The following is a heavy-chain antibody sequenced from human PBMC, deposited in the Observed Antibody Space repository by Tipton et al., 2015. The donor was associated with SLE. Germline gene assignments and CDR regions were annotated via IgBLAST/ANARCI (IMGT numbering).Heavy chain of an antibody. Sequence: SLRLSCAASGFTFSSYGMHWVRQAPGKGLEWVAFIRYDGSNKYYADSVKGRFTISRDNSKNTLYLQMNSLRAEDTAVYYCAKEVYDSSGYYLDYWGQGTLVTVSS. D-gene: IGHD3-22*01. CDR3: AKEVYDSSGYYLDY. V-gene: IGHV3-30*02. J-gene: IGHJ4*02. CDR1: GFTFSSYG. CDR2: IRYDGSNK.